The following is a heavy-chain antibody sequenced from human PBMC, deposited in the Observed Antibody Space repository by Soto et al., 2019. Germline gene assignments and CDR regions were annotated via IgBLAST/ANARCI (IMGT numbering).Heavy chain of an antibody. CDR1: GGPISSYY. Sequence: LSLTCTVSGGPISSYYWSWIRQPPGKGLEWIGYIYWNGSTNYNPSLKSRVSMSIHTSREQFSLRLNSVTAADTAFYYCARAYGEFGGWFDPWGRGTLVTVSS. CDR3: ARAYGEFGGWFDP. J-gene: IGHJ5*02. D-gene: IGHD4-17*01. V-gene: IGHV4-59*01. CDR2: IYWNGST.